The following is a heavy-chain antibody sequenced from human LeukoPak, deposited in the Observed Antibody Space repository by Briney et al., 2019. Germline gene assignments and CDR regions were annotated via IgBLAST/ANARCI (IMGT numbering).Heavy chain of an antibody. CDR3: AKDGGYYGSGSYYHYYGMDV. J-gene: IGHJ6*02. CDR2: ITWNGGSI. CDR1: GFTFDDYA. Sequence: GGPLRLSCAASGFTFDDYAMHWVRQAPGKGLEWVSGITWNGGSIGYADSVKGRFTISRDNAKNSLYLQMNSLRAEDTAFYYCAKDGGYYGSGSYYHYYGMDVWGQGTTVTVSS. V-gene: IGHV3-9*01. D-gene: IGHD3-10*01.